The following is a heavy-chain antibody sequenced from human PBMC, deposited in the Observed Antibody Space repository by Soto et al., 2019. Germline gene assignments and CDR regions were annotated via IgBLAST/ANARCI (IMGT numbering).Heavy chain of an antibody. Sequence: PGGSLRLSCAASGFSFDRYSIHWVRQVPWRGLEWVAGLNWRGGNVAYVDSAKGRLTISRDNAKQSLFLQMDSLRPEDTAHYYCAKDRYDLSWYEVALDFGGQ. J-gene: IGHJ4*01. V-gene: IGHV3-9*01. CDR1: GFSFDRYS. D-gene: IGHD5-12*01. CDR2: LNWRGGNV. CDR3: AKDRYDLSWYEVALDF.